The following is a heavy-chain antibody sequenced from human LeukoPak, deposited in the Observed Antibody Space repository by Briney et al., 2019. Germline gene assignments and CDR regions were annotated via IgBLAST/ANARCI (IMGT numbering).Heavy chain of an antibody. CDR2: VHPNSGDT. D-gene: IGHD1-14*01. V-gene: IGHV1-8*03. Sequence: ASVKVSCKTSGYPFTTWEINWVRQAAGQGLEWMGWVHPNSGDTDYAQRFQGRVTITRDTSTSTVYMELRGLRYDDTAVYFCARGPRNDPWGQGTLVTVSS. J-gene: IGHJ5*02. CDR1: GYPFTTWE. CDR3: ARGPRNDP.